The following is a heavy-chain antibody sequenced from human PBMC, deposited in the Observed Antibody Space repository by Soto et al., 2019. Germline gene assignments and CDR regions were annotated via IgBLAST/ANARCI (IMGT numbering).Heavy chain of an antibody. CDR2: IVVGSGNT. J-gene: IGHJ4*02. CDR3: AAGPYDYVWGSPALY. CDR1: GFTVTSSA. Sequence: PVQVSGKATGFTVTSSAVQCVRQSREQRLEWIGWIVVGSGNTNYAQKFQERVTITRDMSTSTAYMELSSLRSEDTAVYYCAAGPYDYVWGSPALYWGQGTLVTLSS. V-gene: IGHV1-58*01. D-gene: IGHD3-16*01.